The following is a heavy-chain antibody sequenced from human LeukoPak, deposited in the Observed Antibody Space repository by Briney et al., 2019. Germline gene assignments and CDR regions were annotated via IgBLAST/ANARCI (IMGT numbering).Heavy chain of an antibody. V-gene: IGHV1-46*01. CDR1: GYTFASFY. D-gene: IGHD2-2*01. J-gene: IGHJ4*02. CDR3: ARDGGYCGSSSCYAFY. Sequence: ASVKVSCKASGYTFASFYMHWVRQAPGQGLEWMGMINPSGGSTTYAQKFQGRVTMTRDTSTSTVYMELSSLRSEDTAVYYCARDGGYCGSSSCYAFYWGRGTLVTVSS. CDR2: INPSGGST.